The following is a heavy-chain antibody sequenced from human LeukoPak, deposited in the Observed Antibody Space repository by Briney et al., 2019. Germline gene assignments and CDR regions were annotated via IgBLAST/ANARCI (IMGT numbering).Heavy chain of an antibody. D-gene: IGHD6-13*01. Sequence: PSETLSLTCTISGYSISSGYYWGWIRQPPGKGVEWIGSIYHSGSTYYNPSLKSRVTISVDTSKNQFSLTLSSVTAADTAVYYCARDKDTSSCLDHWGQGTLVTVSS. CDR1: GYSISSGYY. CDR3: ARDKDTSSCLDH. CDR2: IYHSGST. J-gene: IGHJ4*02. V-gene: IGHV4-38-2*02.